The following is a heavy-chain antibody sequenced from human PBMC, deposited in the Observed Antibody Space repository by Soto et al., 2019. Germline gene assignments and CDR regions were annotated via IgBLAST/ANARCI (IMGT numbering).Heavy chain of an antibody. CDR1: GGSISSGDYY. CDR3: ARDWTYCSGGSCYYGMDV. CDR2: ISSSSSSM. V-gene: IGHV3-11*04. D-gene: IGHD2-15*01. Sequence: LSLTCTVSGGSISSGDYYWSWIRQPPGKGLEWVSYISSSSSSMYYAGSVKGRFTISRDNAQNAPFLQMNSLTDEDTAVYYCARDWTYCSGGSCYYGMDVWGQGTTVTVSS. J-gene: IGHJ6*02.